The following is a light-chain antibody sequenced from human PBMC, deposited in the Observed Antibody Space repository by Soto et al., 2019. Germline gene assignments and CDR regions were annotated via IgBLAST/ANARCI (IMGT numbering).Light chain of an antibody. J-gene: IGLJ1*01. CDR2: DVT. Sequence: LTQPRSVSGSPGQSVTISCTGTSSNVGRYKYVSWYQHHPGKAPKLMIYDVTMRPSGVPDRFSGSKSGNTASLTISGLQAEDEADYYCCSYAGTYTYVFGTGTKVTVL. CDR1: SSNVGRYKY. V-gene: IGLV2-11*01. CDR3: CSYAGTYTYV.